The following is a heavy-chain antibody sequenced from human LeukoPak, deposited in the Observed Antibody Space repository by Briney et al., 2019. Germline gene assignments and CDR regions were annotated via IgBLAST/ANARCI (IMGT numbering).Heavy chain of an antibody. D-gene: IGHD3-3*01. J-gene: IGHJ5*02. Sequence: SETLSLTCTVSGGSISSYYWSWIRQPAGKGLEWIGRIYTSGSTNYNPSVKSRVTMSVDTSKNQFSLKLSSVTAADTAVYYCARDVPPEYYDFWSGYPRRWFDPWGQGTLVTVSS. CDR3: ARDVPPEYYDFWSGYPRRWFDP. CDR2: IYTSGST. CDR1: GGSISSYY. V-gene: IGHV4-4*07.